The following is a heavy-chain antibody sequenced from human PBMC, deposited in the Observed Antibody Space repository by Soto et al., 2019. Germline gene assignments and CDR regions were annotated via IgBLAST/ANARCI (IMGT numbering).Heavy chain of an antibody. CDR1: GFTFTNYA. J-gene: IGHJ6*03. Sequence: EVQLLESGGGLVRPGGSLRLSCAASGFTFTNYAMSWVRQAPGKGLEWVSAISGSGGTTYYADPVKGRFTISRDNSNSTMYLQMNSLRAEDTAVYYCAKDSRRDHYYYMDVWGKGTTVTVSS. D-gene: IGHD2-2*01. CDR2: ISGSGGTT. CDR3: AKDSRRDHYYYMDV. V-gene: IGHV3-23*01.